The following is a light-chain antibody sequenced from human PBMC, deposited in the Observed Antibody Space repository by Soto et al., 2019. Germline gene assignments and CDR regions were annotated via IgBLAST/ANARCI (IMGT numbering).Light chain of an antibody. CDR1: ISDVGSYDL. CDR2: EGS. Sequence: QSALTQPASVSGSPGQSITISCTGTISDVGSYDLVSWYQQHPGKAPKLMIYEGSKRPSGVSSRFSGSKSGNTASLTISGLQAEDGADYYRCSYAGRSTSWVFGGGTKVTVL. CDR3: CSYAGRSTSWV. J-gene: IGLJ3*02. V-gene: IGLV2-23*01.